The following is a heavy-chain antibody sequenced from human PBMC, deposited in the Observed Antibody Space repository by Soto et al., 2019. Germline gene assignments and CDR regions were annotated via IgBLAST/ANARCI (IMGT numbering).Heavy chain of an antibody. V-gene: IGHV3-48*02. CDR1: GFTFSSYG. Sequence: EVQLVESGGGLMQPGGSLRLSCTASGFTFSSYGMNWVRQAPGKGPEWVSYISSSSSTIYYVDSVKGRFTISRDNVTSSLYLQMPSLRDEDTAVYYWAGDKGLTMAGTLPSYGMDVWGQGTTVTVSS. J-gene: IGHJ6*02. CDR2: ISSSSSTI. CDR3: AGDKGLTMAGTLPSYGMDV. D-gene: IGHD6-19*01.